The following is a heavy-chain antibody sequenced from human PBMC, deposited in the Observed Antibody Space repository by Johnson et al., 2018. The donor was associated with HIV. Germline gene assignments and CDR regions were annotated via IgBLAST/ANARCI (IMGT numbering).Heavy chain of an antibody. Sequence: QVQLVESGGGLVKPGGSLRVSCEASGMIFSNLWMNWVRQAPGKGLEWVAFIRYDGSNKNYADSVKGRFTISRDNSKNTLYLQMNSLRAEDTAVYYCAREGVPAAFDIWGQGTMVTASS. D-gene: IGHD3-10*01. CDR1: GMIFSNLW. V-gene: IGHV3-30*02. CDR2: IRYDGSNK. CDR3: AREGVPAAFDI. J-gene: IGHJ3*02.